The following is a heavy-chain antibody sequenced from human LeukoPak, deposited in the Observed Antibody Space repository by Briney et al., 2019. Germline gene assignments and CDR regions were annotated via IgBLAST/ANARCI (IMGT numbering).Heavy chain of an antibody. CDR2: VFGSGGSA. CDR1: GFTVNNYA. D-gene: IGHD6-19*01. Sequence: PGGSLRLACAAAGFTVNNYAMYWGRQAPGKGLGWVAGVFGSGGSAHYTDSVKGRFTIFRDNSKNTVYLQMNSLRAEDTAVYYCGKTSVGYSSGRYPGWPVDYWGQGTLVTVSS. J-gene: IGHJ4*02. V-gene: IGHV3-23*01. CDR3: GKTSVGYSSGRYPGWPVDY.